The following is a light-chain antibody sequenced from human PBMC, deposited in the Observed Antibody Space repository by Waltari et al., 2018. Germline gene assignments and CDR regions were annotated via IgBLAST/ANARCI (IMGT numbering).Light chain of an antibody. CDR2: EAS. Sequence: DIQMTQSPASLSASVGDRVDITCQATRDITNFLSWFQQESGGTPRLFVYEASILDTGVPSRFSGRGSGTHFTLTINDVQPEDSATYFCQQYDDVPITFGQVTRLDI. V-gene: IGKV1-33*01. CDR3: QQYDDVPIT. CDR1: RDITNF. J-gene: IGKJ5*01.